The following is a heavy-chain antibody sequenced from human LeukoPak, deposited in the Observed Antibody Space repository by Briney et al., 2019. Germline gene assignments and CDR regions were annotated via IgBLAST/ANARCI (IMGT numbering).Heavy chain of an antibody. V-gene: IGHV1-2*02. CDR3: ARDAIPYDFWSGYYVNWFDP. CDR2: INPNSGGT. J-gene: IGHJ5*02. D-gene: IGHD3-3*01. CDR1: VYTFTFYY. Sequence: GASVTVSFKASVYTFTFYYMHWVRQAPGQGLEWMGWINPNSGGTNYAQKFQGRVTMTRDTSISTAYMELSRLRSDDTAVYYCARDAIPYDFWSGYYVNWFDPWGQGTLVTVSS.